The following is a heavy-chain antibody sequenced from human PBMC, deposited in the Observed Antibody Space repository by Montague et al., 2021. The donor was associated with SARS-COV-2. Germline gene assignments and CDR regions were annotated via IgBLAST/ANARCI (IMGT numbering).Heavy chain of an antibody. D-gene: IGHD3-22*01. CDR2: IWHDGSNK. Sequence: SLRLSCAASGFTFSSYGMHWVRQAPGKGLEWVAVIWHDGSNKYYADSVKGRFTISRDNSKNTLYLQMNSLRAEDTAVYYCARDLFRYDSSGYYYPNYYYYGMDVWGQGTTVTVAS. CDR3: ARDLFRYDSSGYYYPNYYYYGMDV. CDR1: GFTFSSYG. V-gene: IGHV3-33*01. J-gene: IGHJ6*02.